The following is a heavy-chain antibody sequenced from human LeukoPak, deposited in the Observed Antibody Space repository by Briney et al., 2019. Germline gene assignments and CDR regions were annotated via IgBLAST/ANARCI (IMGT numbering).Heavy chain of an antibody. D-gene: IGHD5-18*01. CDR3: AKNGRGYSSDYFDY. Sequence: PGGSLRLSCAASGFTFSSYEMNWVRQAPGKGLEWVSYISSSGSTIYYADSVKGRFTISRDNSKNTLYLQMNTLRAGDTAVYSCAKNGRGYSSDYFDYWGQGTLVTVSS. CDR2: ISSSGSTI. V-gene: IGHV3-48*03. CDR1: GFTFSSYE. J-gene: IGHJ4*02.